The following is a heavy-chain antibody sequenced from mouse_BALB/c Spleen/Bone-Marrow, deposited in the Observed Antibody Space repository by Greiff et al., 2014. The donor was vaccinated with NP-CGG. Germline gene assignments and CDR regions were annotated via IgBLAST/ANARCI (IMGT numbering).Heavy chain of an antibody. CDR3: ARSGYYGSSYFDY. Sequence: EVQLQQSGPELVKPGASVKISCKASGYSFTGYFMNWVMQSHGKSLEWIGRINPYNGDTFYNQKFKGKATLTVDKSSSTAHMELRSLASVDSAVYYCARSGYYGSSYFDYWGQGTTLTVSS. CDR2: INPYNGDT. D-gene: IGHD1-1*01. V-gene: IGHV1-20*02. CDR1: GYSFTGYF. J-gene: IGHJ2*01.